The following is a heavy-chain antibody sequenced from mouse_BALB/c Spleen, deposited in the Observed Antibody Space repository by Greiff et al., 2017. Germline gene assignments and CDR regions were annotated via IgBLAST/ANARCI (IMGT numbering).Heavy chain of an antibody. J-gene: IGHJ4*01. Sequence: EVKVVESGGGLVQPGGSMKLSCVASGFTFSNYWMNWVRQSPEKGLEWVAEIRLKSNNYATHYAESVKGRFTISRDDSKSSVYLQMNNLRAEDTGIYYCTSVYYGNYYYAMDYWGQGTSVTVSS. CDR1: GFTFSNYW. V-gene: IGHV6-6*02. CDR3: TSVYYGNYYYAMDY. D-gene: IGHD2-1*01. CDR2: IRLKSNNYAT.